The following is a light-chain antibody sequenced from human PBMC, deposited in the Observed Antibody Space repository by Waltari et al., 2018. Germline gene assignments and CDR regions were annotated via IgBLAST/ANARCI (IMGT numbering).Light chain of an antibody. CDR1: SSDRVGSDY. Sequence: SGLKQPASVTESPGQSIDNPCTGCSSDRVGSDYFCLYQPHPGKPPKLLIFAVCNRASGISIRFSGSKSGTTASLSISALKAEDEADYHCSSYAITGCVLFGGGTRLTVL. V-gene: IGLV2-14*03. J-gene: IGLJ2*01. CDR2: AVC. CDR3: SSYAITGCVL.